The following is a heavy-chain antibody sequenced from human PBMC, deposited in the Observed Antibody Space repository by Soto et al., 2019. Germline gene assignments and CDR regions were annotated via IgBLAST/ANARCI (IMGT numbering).Heavy chain of an antibody. D-gene: IGHD5-12*01. J-gene: IGHJ4*02. Sequence: QLQLQASGSGLVKPSQTLSLTCAVSGGSISSGGYSWSWIRQPPGKGLEWIGYIYHSGSTYYNPSLQSRVTISVDRSKNQFSLKLSSLTAADTAVYYCAAGGGLPRYYWGQGALVTVSS. CDR1: GGSISSGGYS. V-gene: IGHV4-30-2*01. CDR3: AAGGGLPRYY. CDR2: IYHSGST.